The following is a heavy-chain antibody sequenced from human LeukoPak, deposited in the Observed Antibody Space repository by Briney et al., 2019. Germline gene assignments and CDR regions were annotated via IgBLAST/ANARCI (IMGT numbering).Heavy chain of an antibody. D-gene: IGHD1-1*01. Sequence: ASVKVSCKASGYTFNSHPMHWVRQAPRQRLEWMGLINADNGNTRYSQKLQGRVTITRDTSANTAYMELSGLRSDDTAVYYCAREAGTNWIFGEYFPFWGQGTLVTVSA. CDR3: AREAGTNWIFGEYFPF. V-gene: IGHV1-3*01. CDR2: INADNGNT. J-gene: IGHJ1*01. CDR1: GYTFNSHP.